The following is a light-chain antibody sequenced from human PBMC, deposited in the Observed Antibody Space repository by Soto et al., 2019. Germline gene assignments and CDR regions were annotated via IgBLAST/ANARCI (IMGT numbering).Light chain of an antibody. Sequence: EIVLTQSPGTLSLSPGERATLSCRASQSVSSSYLVWYQQKPGQAPRLLIYGASIRATGIPDRFSGSGSGTDFTLTISRLEPEDFATYYCQQGHTLPYTFGQGTNLGI. J-gene: IGKJ2*01. CDR1: QSVSSSY. V-gene: IGKV3-20*01. CDR2: GAS. CDR3: QQGHTLPYT.